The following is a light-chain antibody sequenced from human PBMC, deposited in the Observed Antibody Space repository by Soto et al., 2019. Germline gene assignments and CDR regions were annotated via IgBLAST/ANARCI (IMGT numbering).Light chain of an antibody. V-gene: IGKV1-39*01. CDR3: QQIGSYPFT. J-gene: IGKJ3*01. Sequence: DIQMTQSPSSLSASVGDRVTITCRASQSISSYLNWYQQKPGKAPKLLIYAASSLQSGVPSRFSGSGSGTDFTRTISSLQPEDFATYYCQQIGSYPFTFGPGTKVDI. CDR1: QSISSY. CDR2: AAS.